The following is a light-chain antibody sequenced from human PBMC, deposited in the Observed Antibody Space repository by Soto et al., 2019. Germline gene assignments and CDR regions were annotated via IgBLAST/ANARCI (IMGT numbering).Light chain of an antibody. CDR2: DAS. Sequence: EVVLTQSPATVSLSPGERATLSCRASQSVGNWLAWYQQKPGQAPRLLIYDASNRATGIPARFSGSGSGTDFSLSISSLEAEDSAVYYCVPRDWPWTAGQGTKVEIK. V-gene: IGKV3-11*01. J-gene: IGKJ1*01. CDR1: QSVGNW. CDR3: VPRDWPWT.